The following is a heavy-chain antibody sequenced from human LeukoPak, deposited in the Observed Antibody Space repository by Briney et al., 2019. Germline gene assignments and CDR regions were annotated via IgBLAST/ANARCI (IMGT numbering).Heavy chain of an antibody. D-gene: IGHD6-6*01. Sequence: GGSLRLSCAASGFTFSSYSMNWVRQAPGKGLEWVSSISSSSSYIYYADSVKGRFTISRDNAKNSLYLQMNSLRAEDTAVYYCAREDSSSSGVDYWGQGTLVTVSS. CDR3: AREDSSSSGVDY. CDR2: ISSSSSYI. V-gene: IGHV3-21*01. J-gene: IGHJ4*02. CDR1: GFTFSSYS.